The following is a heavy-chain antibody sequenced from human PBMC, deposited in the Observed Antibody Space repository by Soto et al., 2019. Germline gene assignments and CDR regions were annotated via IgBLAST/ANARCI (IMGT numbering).Heavy chain of an antibody. CDR1: GGSISSYY. J-gene: IGHJ4*02. CDR3: ARDRYSSGWYYFDH. Sequence: PSETLSLTCTVSGGSISSYYWSWIRQPPGKGLEWIGYIYYSGSTNYNPSLKSRVTISVDTSKNQFSLKLSSVTAADTAVYYCARDRYSSGWYYFDHWAQGTLVIVSA. CDR2: IYYSGST. V-gene: IGHV4-59*01. D-gene: IGHD6-19*01.